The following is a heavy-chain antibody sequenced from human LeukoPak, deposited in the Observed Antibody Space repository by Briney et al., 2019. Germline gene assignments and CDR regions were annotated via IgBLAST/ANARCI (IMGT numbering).Heavy chain of an antibody. Sequence: SETLSLTCTVSGGSLRSYYWSWLRQAPGKGLEWIGFISYSAYTSYTPSLKSRVAISVDTSKSQFSLRLTSMTAADTAIYYCARGRNDNGGMFFDSWAQGTLVTVST. V-gene: IGHV4-59*01. CDR1: GGSLRSYY. J-gene: IGHJ4*02. CDR3: ARGRNDNGGMFFDS. CDR2: ISYSAYT. D-gene: IGHD4-23*01.